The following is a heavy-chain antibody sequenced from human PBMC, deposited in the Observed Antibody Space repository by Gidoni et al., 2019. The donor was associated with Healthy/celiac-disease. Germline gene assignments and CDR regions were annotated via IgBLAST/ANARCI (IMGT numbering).Heavy chain of an antibody. V-gene: IGHV3-23*04. CDR1: GLPFSRYA. Sequence: EVQLVEAGGGWVQPGASLRLSCPATGLPFSRYAMSWVRQAQGKGLEWVSAIGRSGGCTYYADSVKGRFTISRDNSKNTLYLQMNSLRAEDTAVYYCANSEMGLSRFWSGYSGYWGQGTLVTVSS. J-gene: IGHJ4*02. D-gene: IGHD3-3*01. CDR3: ANSEMGLSRFWSGYSGY. CDR2: IGRSGGCT.